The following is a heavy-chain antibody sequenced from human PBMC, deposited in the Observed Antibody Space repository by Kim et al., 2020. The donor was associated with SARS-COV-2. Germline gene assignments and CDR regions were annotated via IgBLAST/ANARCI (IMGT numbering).Heavy chain of an antibody. J-gene: IGHJ5*02. CDR3: ARLNYYDSSGYHHP. V-gene: IGHV1-69*02. D-gene: IGHD3-22*01. Sequence: AQKFQGRVTITADKSTSTAYMELSSLRSEDTAVYYCARLNYYDSSGYHHPWGQGTLVTVSS.